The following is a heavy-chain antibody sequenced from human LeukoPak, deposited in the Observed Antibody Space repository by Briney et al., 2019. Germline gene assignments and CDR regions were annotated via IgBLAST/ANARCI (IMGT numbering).Heavy chain of an antibody. J-gene: IGHJ4*02. CDR1: GFTFSSSA. D-gene: IGHD1-26*01. CDR3: AKKWGVGTTTLDYFDY. V-gene: IGHV3-23*01. CDR2: NSGSGGST. Sequence: PGGSLRLSCAASGFTFSSSAMSWVRQAPGKGLEWVSGNSGSGGSTYYADSVKGRFTISRDNSKNTLYLQMNSLTDEDTAVYYCAKKWGVGTTTLDYFDYWGQGTLVTVSS.